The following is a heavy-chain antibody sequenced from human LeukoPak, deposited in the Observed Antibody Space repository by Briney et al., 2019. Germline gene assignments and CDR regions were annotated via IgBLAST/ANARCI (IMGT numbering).Heavy chain of an antibody. J-gene: IGHJ4*02. CDR1: GFTLSSYT. CDR3: AKDGGLWVSAHWGDS. CDR2: ITTSDGNT. Sequence: GGSLRLSCAASGFTLSSYTMRWVRQAPGKGLEWVSTITTSDGNTYYADSVKGLVTGSRDNSQNTLFLQMTSLSAEDTAVYYCAKDGGLWVSAHWGDSWGRGTLVTVSS. V-gene: IGHV3-23*01. D-gene: IGHD7-27*01.